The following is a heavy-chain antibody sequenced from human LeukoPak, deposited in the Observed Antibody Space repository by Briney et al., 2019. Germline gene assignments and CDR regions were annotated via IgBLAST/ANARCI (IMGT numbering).Heavy chain of an antibody. D-gene: IGHD2-15*01. CDR3: AAEVKYSPLLHWFDP. CDR1: GGSFSGYY. CDR2: INHSGST. Sequence: SETLSLTCAVYGGSFSGYYWRWIRQPPGKGLEWIGKINHSGSTNYNPSLKSRVTISVDTSKNQFSLKLSSVTAADTAVYYCAAEVKYSPLLHWFDPWGQGTLVTVSS. V-gene: IGHV4-34*01. J-gene: IGHJ5*02.